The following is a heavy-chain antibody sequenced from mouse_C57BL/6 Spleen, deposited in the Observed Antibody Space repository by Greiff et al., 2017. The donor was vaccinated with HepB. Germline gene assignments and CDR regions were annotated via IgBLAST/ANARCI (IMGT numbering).Heavy chain of an antibody. CDR3: ARTGSSWGDY. D-gene: IGHD1-1*01. V-gene: IGHV1-42*01. CDR1: GYSFTGYY. Sequence: EVKLMESGPELVKPGASVKISCKASGYSFTGYYMNWVKQSPEKSLEWIGEINPSTGGTTYNQKFKAKATLTVDKSASTAYMQLKSLTSEDSAVYYCARTGSSWGDYWGQGTTLTVSS. CDR2: INPSTGGT. J-gene: IGHJ2*01.